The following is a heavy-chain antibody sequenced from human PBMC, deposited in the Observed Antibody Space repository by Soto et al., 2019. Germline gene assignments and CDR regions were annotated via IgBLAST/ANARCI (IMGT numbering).Heavy chain of an antibody. V-gene: IGHV3-23*01. D-gene: IGHD6-13*01. J-gene: IGHJ4*02. CDR3: ATVIAAAGSRL. CDR1: GFTSSSYA. CDR2: ISGSGGST. Sequence: GGSLRLSCAASGFTSSSYAMSWVRQAPGKGLEWVSAISGSGGSTYYADSVKGRFTISRDNSKNTLYLQMNSLRAEDTAVYYCATVIAAAGSRLWGQGSLVSVSS.